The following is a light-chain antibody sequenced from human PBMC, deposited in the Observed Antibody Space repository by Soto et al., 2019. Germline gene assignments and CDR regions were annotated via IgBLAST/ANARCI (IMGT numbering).Light chain of an antibody. J-gene: IGKJ3*01. CDR2: GAS. CDR3: QQYGGSRLFT. Sequence: EIVLTQSPGTLSLSPGERATLSCRASQSVSSSYLAWYQQKPGQAPRLLIFGASRRATVIPDRFSVSGAGTGFTLTISRPEPEDFAVYYCQQYGGSRLFTFGPGTKVDIK. V-gene: IGKV3-20*01. CDR1: QSVSSSY.